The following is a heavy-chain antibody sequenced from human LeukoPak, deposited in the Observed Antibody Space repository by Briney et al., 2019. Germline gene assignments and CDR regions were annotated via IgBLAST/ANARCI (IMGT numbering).Heavy chain of an antibody. J-gene: IGHJ5*02. V-gene: IGHV3-48*01. CDR3: ARWVQNGNWFDP. CDR2: ISSSSSTI. Sequence: GGSLRLSCAASGFTFSSYSMNWVRQAPGKGLEWVSYISSSSSTINYADSVKGRFTISRDNAKNSLYLQMNSLRAEDTAVYYCARWVQNGNWFDPWGQGTLVTVSS. CDR1: GFTFSSYS.